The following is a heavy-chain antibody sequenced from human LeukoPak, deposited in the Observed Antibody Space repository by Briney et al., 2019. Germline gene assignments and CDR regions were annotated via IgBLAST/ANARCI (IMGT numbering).Heavy chain of an antibody. CDR2: IRSKAYGGTT. V-gene: IGHV3-49*03. D-gene: IGHD1/OR15-1a*01. CDR1: GFTFSSYA. CDR3: TRNNPRMDDAFDI. J-gene: IGHJ3*02. Sequence: GGSLRLSCAASGFTFSSYAMSWFRQAPGKGLEWVGFIRSKAYGGTTEYAASVKGRFTISRDDSKSIAYLQMNSLKTEDTAVYYCTRNNPRMDDAFDIWGQGTMVTVSS.